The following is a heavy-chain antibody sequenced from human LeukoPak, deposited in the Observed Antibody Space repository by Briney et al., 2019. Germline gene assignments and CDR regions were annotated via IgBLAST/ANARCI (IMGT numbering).Heavy chain of an antibody. Sequence: SETLSLTCAVYGGSFSDYFWSWIRQPPGRGLEWIGEISHSGSTTYNPSLRSRVTISGDTSKKQFSLKLSSVTAADTAVYYCVTYYYGSSAPKRNYWGQGILVTVSS. CDR2: ISHSGST. D-gene: IGHD3-22*01. J-gene: IGHJ4*02. CDR3: VTYYYGSSAPKRNY. V-gene: IGHV4-34*01. CDR1: GGSFSDYF.